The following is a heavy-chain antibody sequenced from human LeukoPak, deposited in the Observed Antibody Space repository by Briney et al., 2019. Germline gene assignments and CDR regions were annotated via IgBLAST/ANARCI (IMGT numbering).Heavy chain of an antibody. CDR3: ARGSLIFVVATYYFDY. D-gene: IGHD2-15*01. CDR1: GFTFSDYY. CDR2: ISSSGSTI. V-gene: IGHV3-11*01. J-gene: IGHJ4*02. Sequence: GGSLRLSCAASGFTFSDYYMSWIRQAPGKGLEWVSYISSSGSTIYYADSVKGRFTISRDNAKNSLYLQMNSLRAEDTAVYYCARGSLIFVVATYYFDYWGQGTLVTVSS.